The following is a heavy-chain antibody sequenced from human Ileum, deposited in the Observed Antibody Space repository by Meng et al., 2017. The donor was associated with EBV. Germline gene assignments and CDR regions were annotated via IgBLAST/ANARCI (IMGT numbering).Heavy chain of an antibody. V-gene: IGHV1-3*04. J-gene: IGHJ4*02. CDR2: INTDNGET. CDR3: ASRPGFNIGPFDF. D-gene: IGHD3/OR15-3a*01. Sequence: QVQLVQSGAEVKKPGASVKLSCKASGYTFTRYPIHWVRQAPGQRPEWMGWINTDNGETEFSQKFQGRVTITRDTSATTAYMELISLRSEDTAVYYCASRPGFNIGPFDFWAQGTLVTVSS. CDR1: GYTFTRYP.